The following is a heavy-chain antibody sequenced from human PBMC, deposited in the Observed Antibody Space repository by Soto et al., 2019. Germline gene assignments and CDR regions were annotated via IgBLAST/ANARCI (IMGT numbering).Heavy chain of an antibody. CDR1: GYTFGSYG. V-gene: IGHV3-30*18. CDR3: AKAVGATTDWFDP. D-gene: IGHD1-26*01. CDR2: ISYDGSNK. J-gene: IGHJ5*02. Sequence: GGTLRLSCAASGYTFGSYGMHWDRKAPGKGLEWVAVISYDGSNKYYADSVKGRFTISRDNSKNTLYLQMNSLRAEDTAVYYCAKAVGATTDWFDPWGQGTLVTVSS.